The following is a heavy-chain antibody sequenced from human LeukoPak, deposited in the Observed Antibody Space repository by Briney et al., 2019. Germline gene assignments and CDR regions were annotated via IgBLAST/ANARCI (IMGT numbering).Heavy chain of an antibody. J-gene: IGHJ4*02. CDR1: GYSISSGYY. V-gene: IGHV4-38-2*02. CDR2: IYHSGST. D-gene: IGHD5-18*01. CDR3: ARGRYSYGGAVGDYFDY. Sequence: ETLSLTCTVSGYSISSGYYWGWIRQPPGKGLEWIGSIYHSGSTYYNPSLKSRVTISVDTSKNQFSLKLSSVTAADTAVYYCARGRYSYGGAVGDYFDYWGQGTLVTVSS.